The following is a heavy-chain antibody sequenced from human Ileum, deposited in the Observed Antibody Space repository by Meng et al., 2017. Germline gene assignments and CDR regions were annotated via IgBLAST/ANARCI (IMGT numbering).Heavy chain of an antibody. Sequence: GESLKISCAASGFTFSSYWMNWVRQAPGKGLVWVSRIHYDGSSTSYADSVKGRFTISRDNPKNVVYLQMNSLRAEDTAVYYCATYRAFTGDRDTDYWGQGTLVTVSS. CDR1: GFTFSSYW. D-gene: IGHD7-27*01. CDR2: IHYDGSST. V-gene: IGHV3-74*01. J-gene: IGHJ4*02. CDR3: ATYRAFTGDRDTDY.